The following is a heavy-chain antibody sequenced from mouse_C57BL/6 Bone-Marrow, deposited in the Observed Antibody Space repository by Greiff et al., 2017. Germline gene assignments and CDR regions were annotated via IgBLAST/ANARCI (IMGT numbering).Heavy chain of an antibody. D-gene: IGHD1-1*01. J-gene: IGHJ3*01. CDR3: ARRDYYGSSFAY. CDR1: GYTFTSYG. Sequence: QVQLKESGAELVRPGASVKLSCKASGYTFTSYGISWVKQRTGQGLEWIGEIYPRSGNTYYNEKFKGKATLTADKSSSTAYMELRSLTSEDSAVYFCARRDYYGSSFAYWGQGTLVTVSA. V-gene: IGHV1-81*01. CDR2: IYPRSGNT.